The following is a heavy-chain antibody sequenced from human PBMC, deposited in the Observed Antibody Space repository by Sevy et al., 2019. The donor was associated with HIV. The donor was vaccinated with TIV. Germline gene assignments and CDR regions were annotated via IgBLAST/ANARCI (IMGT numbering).Heavy chain of an antibody. J-gene: IGHJ4*02. CDR3: ARAGGDRYCSSTSCYSSVYYFDY. D-gene: IGHD2-2*01. CDR2: IWYDGSNK. V-gene: IGHV3-33*01. Sequence: GGSLRLSCAASEFTFSSYGMHWVRQAPGKGLEWVAVIWYDGSNKYYADSVKGRFTISRDNSKNTLYLQMNSLRAEDTAVYYCARAGGDRYCSSTSCYSSVYYFDYWGRGTLVTVSS. CDR1: EFTFSSYG.